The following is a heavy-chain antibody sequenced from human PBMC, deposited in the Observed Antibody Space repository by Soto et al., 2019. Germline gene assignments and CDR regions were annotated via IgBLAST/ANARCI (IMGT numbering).Heavy chain of an antibody. CDR3: AGLEGLATISYYFDY. Sequence: QLQLQESGPELVKPSETLSLTCSVSGDSINRDNYYWGWIRQPPGKGLEWIGRIYYRGNTDYNPSLHTRVTITLDKSKSQFSLKLNSGPAADSAVYFCAGLEGLATISYYFDYWGQGTPVTVSS. V-gene: IGHV4-39*01. J-gene: IGHJ4*02. CDR1: GDSINRDNYY. CDR2: IYYRGNT. D-gene: IGHD3-9*01.